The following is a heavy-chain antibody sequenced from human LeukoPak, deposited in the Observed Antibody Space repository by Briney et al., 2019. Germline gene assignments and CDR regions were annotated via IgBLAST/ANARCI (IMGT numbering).Heavy chain of an antibody. V-gene: IGHV3-53*01. CDR3: ARDVRPGSGYHHYYYMDI. Sequence: GGSLRLSCAASGFDVRYNYXXXXRQAPGKGLEXXXXXXXDESTFYADSVKGRFAISRDNSKNTLHLQMNSLGAEDTAVYYCARDVRPGSGYHHYYYMDIWGTGTTVTVSS. D-gene: IGHD6-19*01. CDR1: GFDVRYNY. J-gene: IGHJ6*03. CDR2: XXXDEST.